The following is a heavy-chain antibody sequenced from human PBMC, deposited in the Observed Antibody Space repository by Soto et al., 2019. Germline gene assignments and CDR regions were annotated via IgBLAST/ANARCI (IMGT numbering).Heavy chain of an antibody. J-gene: IGHJ4*02. CDR3: ARQLYCSSTSCYPAFDY. CDR2: IYHSGST. D-gene: IGHD2-2*01. V-gene: IGHV4-30-2*01. CDR1: GGSISSGGYS. Sequence: QLQLQESGSGLVKPSQTLSLTCAVSGGSISSGGYSWSWIRQPPGKGLEWIGYIYHSGSTYYNPSLKSRITISVDRSKNQFSLKLSSVTAADTAVYYCARQLYCSSTSCYPAFDYWGQGTLVTVSS.